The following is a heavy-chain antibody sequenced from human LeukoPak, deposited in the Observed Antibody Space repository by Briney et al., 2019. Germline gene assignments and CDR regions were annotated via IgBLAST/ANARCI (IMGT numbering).Heavy chain of an antibody. D-gene: IGHD3-16*02. V-gene: IGHV4-39*01. CDR3: ARHREYDYVWGSYRGTKNWFDP. CDR1: GGSISSSSYY. Sequence: SETLSLTCTLSGGSISSSSYYWGWIRQPPGKWLEWIGSIYYSGSTYYNPSLKSRVTISVDTSKNQFSLKLSSVTAADTGVYYCARHREYDYVWGSYRGTKNWFDPWGQGTLVTVSS. CDR2: IYYSGST. J-gene: IGHJ5*02.